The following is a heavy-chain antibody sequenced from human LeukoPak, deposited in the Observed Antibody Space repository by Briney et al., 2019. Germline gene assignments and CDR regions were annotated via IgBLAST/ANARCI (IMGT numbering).Heavy chain of an antibody. V-gene: IGHV4-39*01. CDR3: ASSGWYYFDY. D-gene: IGHD6-19*01. J-gene: IGHJ4*02. CDR2: IYYSGST. CDR1: GGSISSSSYY. Sequence: PSETLSLTCTVSGGSISSSSYYWGWIRQPPGKGLEWIGSIYYSGSTYYNPSLKSRVTISVDTSKNQFSLKLSSVTAEDTAVYYCASSGWYYFDYWGQGTLVTVSS.